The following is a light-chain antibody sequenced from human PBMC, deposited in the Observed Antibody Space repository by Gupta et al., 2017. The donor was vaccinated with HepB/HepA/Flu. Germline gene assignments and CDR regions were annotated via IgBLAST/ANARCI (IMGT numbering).Light chain of an antibody. Sequence: DIQMTQSPSSLSASVGDRVTITCRASQTIRNYLNWHQQKSGKAPELLIYGASSRESGVPSRFSGSGSGTDFTLTISSLEPEDFAIYYCQQRDSSPVTFGQGTKVEIK. V-gene: IGKV1-39*01. J-gene: IGKJ1*01. CDR3: QQRDSSPVT. CDR1: QTIRNY. CDR2: GAS.